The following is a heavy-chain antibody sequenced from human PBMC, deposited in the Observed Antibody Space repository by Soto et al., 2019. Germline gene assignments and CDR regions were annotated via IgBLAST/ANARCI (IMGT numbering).Heavy chain of an antibody. Sequence: QLQLQESGPGLVKPSETLSLSCTVSGGSITSSFYWGWIRQPPGKGLEWIGSIYGTGNTYYNPSLKSRVTISADTSKNQFSLNLISVTAADTAVYYCRSSSRYSTDVWGEGATFTVSP. J-gene: IGHJ6*04. CDR3: RSSSRYSTDV. CDR1: GGSITSSFY. D-gene: IGHD6-13*01. CDR2: IYGTGNT. V-gene: IGHV4-39*01.